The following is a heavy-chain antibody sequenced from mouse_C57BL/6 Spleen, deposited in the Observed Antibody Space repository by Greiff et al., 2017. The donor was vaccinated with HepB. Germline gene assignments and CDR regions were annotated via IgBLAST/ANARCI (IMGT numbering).Heavy chain of an antibody. J-gene: IGHJ1*03. D-gene: IGHD1-1*01. CDR2: INPSNGGT. V-gene: IGHV1-53*01. Sequence: VKLKQPGTELVKPGASVKLSCKASGYTFTSYWMHWVKQRPGQGLEWIGNINPSNGGTNYNEKFKSKATLTVDKSSSTAYMQLSSLTSEDSAVYYCARSNYGSSPNWYFDVWGTGTTVTVSS. CDR1: GYTFTSYW. CDR3: ARSNYGSSPNWYFDV.